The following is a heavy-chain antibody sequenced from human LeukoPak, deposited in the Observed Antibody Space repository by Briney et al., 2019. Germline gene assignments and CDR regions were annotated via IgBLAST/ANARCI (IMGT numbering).Heavy chain of an antibody. J-gene: IGHJ4*02. CDR2: IYTSGST. D-gene: IGHD3-10*01. CDR3: ARATFGELLIDY. Sequence: SETLSLTCTVSGGSTSSGSYYWSWIRQPAGKGLEWIGRIYTSGSTNYNPSLKSRVTISVDTSKNQFSLKLSSVTAADTAVYYCARATFGELLIDYWGQGTLVTVSS. V-gene: IGHV4-61*02. CDR1: GGSTSSGSYY.